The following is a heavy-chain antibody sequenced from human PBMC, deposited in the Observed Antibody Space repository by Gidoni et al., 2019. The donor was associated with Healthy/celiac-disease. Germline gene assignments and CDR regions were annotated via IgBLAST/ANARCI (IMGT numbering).Heavy chain of an antibody. D-gene: IGHD3-10*01. V-gene: IGHV3-30*03. CDR1: GVTFSSYG. J-gene: IGHJ4*02. CDR3: ASSKTRFGELSSFDY. CDR2: ISYDGSNK. Sequence: QVQLVESGGGVVQPGRSLSLSWPASGVTFSSYGMHWVRQAPGKGLEWVAVISYDGSNKYYADSVKGRFTISRDNSKNTLYLQMNSLRAEDTAVFYCASSKTRFGELSSFDYWGQGTLVTVSS.